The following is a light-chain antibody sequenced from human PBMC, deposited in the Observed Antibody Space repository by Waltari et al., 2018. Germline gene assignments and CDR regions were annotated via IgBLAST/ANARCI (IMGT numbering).Light chain of an antibody. CDR2: RSN. V-gene: IGLV1-44*01. CDR3: AAWDDRLDSYV. Sequence: QSVLTQAPSASGTPGRGVTVSCSGSDSNIGANSVTWYQHVQGAPPKVLIYRSNQRPSGAPDRFSGSKSGTSASLAISGLRSEDEADYYCAAWDDRLDSYVFGTGTRVTVL. CDR1: DSNIGANS. J-gene: IGLJ1*01.